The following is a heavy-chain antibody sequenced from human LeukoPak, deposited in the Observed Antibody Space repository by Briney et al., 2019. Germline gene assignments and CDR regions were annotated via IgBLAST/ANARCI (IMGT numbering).Heavy chain of an antibody. Sequence: ASVKVSCKASGGTFSSYAISWVRQAPGQGHEWMGGIIPIFGTANYAQKFQGRVTITADESTSTAYMELSSLRSEDTAVYYCARGYSSGWYDGGRFDYWGQGTLVTVSS. D-gene: IGHD6-19*01. J-gene: IGHJ4*02. V-gene: IGHV1-69*13. CDR3: ARGYSSGWYDGGRFDY. CDR1: GGTFSSYA. CDR2: IIPIFGTA.